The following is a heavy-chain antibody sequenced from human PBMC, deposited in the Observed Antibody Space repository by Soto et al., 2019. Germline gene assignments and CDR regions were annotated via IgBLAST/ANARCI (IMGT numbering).Heavy chain of an antibody. CDR1: GGSLTSYP. J-gene: IGHJ4*02. CDR2: IIPIHGTT. V-gene: IGHV1-69*01. D-gene: IGHD3-16*01. Sequence: QMEQSGAEVRKPGSSVKVSCKPSGGSLTSYPMAWVRQAPGQGFECMGGIIPIHGTTEYAQKFQGRVTSTADESTNRATLELTGLTSEDTAVYYCARGWGLVSWGQGTLVTVSS. CDR3: ARGWGLVS.